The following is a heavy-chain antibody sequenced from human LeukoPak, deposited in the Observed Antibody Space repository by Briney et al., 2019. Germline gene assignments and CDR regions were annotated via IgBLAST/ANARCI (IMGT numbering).Heavy chain of an antibody. D-gene: IGHD1-1*01. J-gene: IGHJ1*01. V-gene: IGHV3-30-3*01. Sequence: GGSLRLSCAASGFTFSSYAMHWVRQAPGKGLEWVAVISYDGSNKYYADSVKGRFTISRDNSKNTLYLQMNSLRAEDTAVYYCAREGTAEYFQYWGQGTLVTVSS. CDR2: ISYDGSNK. CDR3: AREGTAEYFQY. CDR1: GFTFSSYA.